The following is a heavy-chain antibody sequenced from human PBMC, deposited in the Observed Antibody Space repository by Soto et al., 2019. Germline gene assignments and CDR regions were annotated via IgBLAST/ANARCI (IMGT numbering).Heavy chain of an antibody. CDR1: GFTFSGSA. D-gene: IGHD5-18*01. J-gene: IGHJ4*02. Sequence: GGSLRPSCAASGFTFSGSAMHWVRQASGKGLEWVGRIRSKANSYATAYAASVKGRFTISRDDSKNTAYLQMNSLKTEDTAVYYCTNSYGEGYFDYWGQGTLVTVS. CDR2: IRSKANSYAT. V-gene: IGHV3-73*01. CDR3: TNSYGEGYFDY.